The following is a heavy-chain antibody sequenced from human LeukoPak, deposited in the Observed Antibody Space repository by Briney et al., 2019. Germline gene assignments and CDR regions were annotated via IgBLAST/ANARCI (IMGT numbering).Heavy chain of an antibody. CDR3: ARRDISSGWSFDY. Sequence: SETLSLTCTVSGGSISNYHWSWIRQPAGKGLDGIGQIHTSGSTNYNPPLKSRVTMSIDTTEDQVSLTIRSVTAADTAFYYCARRDISSGWSFDYWGQGTLVTVSS. D-gene: IGHD6-19*01. CDR1: GGSISNYH. CDR2: IHTSGST. V-gene: IGHV4-4*07. J-gene: IGHJ4*02.